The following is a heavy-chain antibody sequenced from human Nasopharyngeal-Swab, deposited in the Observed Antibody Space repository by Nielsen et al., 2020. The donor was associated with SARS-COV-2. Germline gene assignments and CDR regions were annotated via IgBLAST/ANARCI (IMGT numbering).Heavy chain of an antibody. V-gene: IGHV5-51*01. CDR2: IYPGDSDT. CDR1: GYSFTSYW. Sequence: GGSLRLSCKGSGYSFTSYWIGWVRQMPGKGLEWMGIIYPGDSDTRYSPSFQGQVTISADKSISTAYLQWSSLKASDTAMYYCARPRATYSSGWYYFDYWGQGTLVTVSS. D-gene: IGHD6-19*01. J-gene: IGHJ4*02. CDR3: ARPRATYSSGWYYFDY.